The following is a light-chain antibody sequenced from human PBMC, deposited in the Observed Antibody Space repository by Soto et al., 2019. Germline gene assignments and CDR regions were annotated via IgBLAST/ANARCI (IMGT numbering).Light chain of an antibody. CDR3: QQYNNWPT. J-gene: IGKJ1*01. CDR1: QSISTW. Sequence: MTQSPSTLSASVGDRVTITCRASQSISTWLAWYQQKPGQAPKVLIYRASSRATGIPDRFSGSGSGTEFSLTISSLQSEDFAVYYCQQYNNWPTFGQGTKVDIK. V-gene: IGKV3D-15*01. CDR2: RAS.